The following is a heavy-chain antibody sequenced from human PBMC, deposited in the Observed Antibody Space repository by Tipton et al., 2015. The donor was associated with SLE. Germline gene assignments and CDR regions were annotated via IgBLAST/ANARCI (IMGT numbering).Heavy chain of an antibody. D-gene: IGHD3-16*01. CDR3: ARLLGGFSPFRAFDI. Sequence: LSLTCAVYGGSFSGYYWSWIRQPPGKGLEWIGEINHSGSTNYNPSLKSRVTISVDTSKNQFSLKLSSVTAADTAVYYCARLLGGFSPFRAFDIWGQGTMVTVSS. V-gene: IGHV4-34*01. CDR2: INHSGST. CDR1: GGSFSGYY. J-gene: IGHJ3*02.